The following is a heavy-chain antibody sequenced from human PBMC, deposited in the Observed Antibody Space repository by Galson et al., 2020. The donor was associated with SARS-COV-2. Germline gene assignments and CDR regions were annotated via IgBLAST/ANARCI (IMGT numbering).Heavy chain of an antibody. Sequence: GESLKISCAASGFTSKNHAMSWFRQTPGTGLEWVSSISGIGGTTSYADSVTGRFAISRDNSQNTLFLQMNSLRAEDTAVYYCARVVRGPAIGEYAFAVWGQGTMVTVS. CDR3: ARVVRGPAIGEYAFAV. J-gene: IGHJ3*01. CDR1: GFTSKNHA. V-gene: IGHV3-23*01. CDR2: ISGIGGTT. D-gene: IGHD3-10*01.